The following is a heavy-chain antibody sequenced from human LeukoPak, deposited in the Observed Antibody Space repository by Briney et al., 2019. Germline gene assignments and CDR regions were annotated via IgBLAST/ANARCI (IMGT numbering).Heavy chain of an antibody. J-gene: IGHJ4*02. CDR3: AKDQARIKSIVVVPAAKRGYFDY. CDR1: GFTFSSYG. D-gene: IGHD2-2*01. Sequence: GGSLRLSCAASGFTFSSYGMHWVRQAPGKGLEWVAFIRCDGSNKYYADSVKGRFTISRDNSKNTLYLQMNSLRAEDTAVYYCAKDQARIKSIVVVPAAKRGYFDYWGQGTLVTVSS. CDR2: IRCDGSNK. V-gene: IGHV3-30*02.